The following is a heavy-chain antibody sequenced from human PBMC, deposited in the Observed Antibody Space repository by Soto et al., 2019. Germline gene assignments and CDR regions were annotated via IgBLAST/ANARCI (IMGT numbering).Heavy chain of an antibody. D-gene: IGHD4-4*01. Sequence: EVQLLESGGGLVQPGGSLRLSCAASGFIFNAYAMTWVRQAPGKGLEWVSAIGGSGGNTYYEASVKGRFTISRDNSKDTVDLEMNTLRVDDTAVYFCARVASDYINSADHWGQGILVTVSS. J-gene: IGHJ4*02. CDR3: ARVASDYINSADH. CDR1: GFIFNAYA. CDR2: IGGSGGNT. V-gene: IGHV3-23*01.